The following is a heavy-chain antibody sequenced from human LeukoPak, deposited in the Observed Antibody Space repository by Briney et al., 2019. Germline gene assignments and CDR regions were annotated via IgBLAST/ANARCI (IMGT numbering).Heavy chain of an antibody. Sequence: GGSLRLSCAASGFTFSSYAMSWVRQAPGKGLEWVSAISGSGGSTYYADSVKGRFTISRDNSKNTLYLQMNSLRAEDTAVYYCAKDLSMIVVVAHYAFDIWGQGTMVTVSS. J-gene: IGHJ3*02. CDR1: GFTFSSYA. V-gene: IGHV3-23*01. CDR2: ISGSGGST. CDR3: AKDLSMIVVVAHYAFDI. D-gene: IGHD3-22*01.